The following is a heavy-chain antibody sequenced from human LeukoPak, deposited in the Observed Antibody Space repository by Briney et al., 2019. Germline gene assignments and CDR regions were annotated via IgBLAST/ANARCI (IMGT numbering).Heavy chain of an antibody. D-gene: IGHD3-16*01. CDR1: GFTFSSYS. V-gene: IGHV3-21*01. CDR3: ARVPDSLGYYYYYMDV. Sequence: EGSLRLSCAASGFTFSSYSMNWVRQAPGKGLEWVSSISSSSSYIYYADSVKGRFTISRDNAKNSLYLQMNSLRAEDTAVYYCARVPDSLGYYYYYMDVWGKGTTVTVSS. J-gene: IGHJ6*03. CDR2: ISSSSSYI.